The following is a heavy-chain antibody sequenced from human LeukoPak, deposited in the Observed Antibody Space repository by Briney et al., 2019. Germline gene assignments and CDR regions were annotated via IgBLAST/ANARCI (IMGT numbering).Heavy chain of an antibody. CDR1: GFTFSSYA. D-gene: IGHD6-13*01. J-gene: IGHJ3*02. Sequence: GGSLRLSCAASGFTFSSYAMHWVRQAPGKGLEWVAVISYDGSNKYYADSVKGRFTISRDNSKNTLYLQMNSLRAEDTAVYYCARDRSSSWLHDAFDIWGQGTMVTVSS. CDR2: ISYDGSNK. V-gene: IGHV3-30-3*01. CDR3: ARDRSSSWLHDAFDI.